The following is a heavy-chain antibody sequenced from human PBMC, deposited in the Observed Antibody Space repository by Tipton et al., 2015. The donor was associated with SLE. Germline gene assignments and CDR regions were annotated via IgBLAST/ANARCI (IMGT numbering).Heavy chain of an antibody. V-gene: IGHV4-31*03. CDR1: GGSISSGGYY. D-gene: IGHD7-27*01. CDR3: ARRGGNWGSGDHEDAFDI. CDR2: IYYSGST. Sequence: TLSLTCTVSGGSISSGGYYWSWIRQHPGKGLEWIGYIYYSGSTYYNPSLKSRVTISVDTSKNQFSLKLSSVTAADTAVYYCARRGGNWGSGDHEDAFDIWGQGTMVTVSS. J-gene: IGHJ3*02.